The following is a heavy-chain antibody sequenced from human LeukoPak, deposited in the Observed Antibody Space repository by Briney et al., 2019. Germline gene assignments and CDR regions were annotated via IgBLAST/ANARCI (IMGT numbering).Heavy chain of an antibody. CDR1: GYTFTSYA. J-gene: IGHJ4*02. CDR3: ARCLVRGVIISGFDY. CDR2: IIPIFGTA. D-gene: IGHD3-10*01. V-gene: IGHV1-69*13. Sequence: ASVKVSCKASGYTFTSYAISWVRQAPGQGLEWMGGIIPIFGTANYAQKFQGRVTITADESTSTAYMELSSLRSEDTAVYYCARCLVRGVIISGFDYWGQGTLVTVSS.